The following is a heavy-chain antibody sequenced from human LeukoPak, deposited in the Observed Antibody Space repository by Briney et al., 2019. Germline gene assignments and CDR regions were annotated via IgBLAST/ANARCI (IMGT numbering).Heavy chain of an antibody. D-gene: IGHD4-23*01. CDR3: ARGYGGVGY. CDR2: IDTSAKYI. J-gene: IGHJ4*02. V-gene: IGHV3-21*01. Sequence: PGGSLRLSCAASGFTFSTYSMNWVRQAPGKGLEWVSFIDTSAKYIYYGESMKGRFTISRDNAQNSLYLQMNSLRAEDTAVYYCARGYGGVGYWGQGTLVTVSS. CDR1: GFTFSTYS.